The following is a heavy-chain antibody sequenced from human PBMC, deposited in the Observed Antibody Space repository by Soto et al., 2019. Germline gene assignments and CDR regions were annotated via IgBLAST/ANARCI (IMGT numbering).Heavy chain of an antibody. J-gene: IGHJ4*02. CDR3: AKDLLGLALN. CDR2: ISYDGSNK. Sequence: GGSLRLSCAASGFTFSSYGMHWVRQAPGKGLEWVAVISYDGSNKYYADSVKGRFTISRDNSKNTLYLQMNSLRAEDTAVYYCAKDLLGLALNWGQGTLVTVSS. D-gene: IGHD3-16*01. CDR1: GFTFSSYG. V-gene: IGHV3-30*18.